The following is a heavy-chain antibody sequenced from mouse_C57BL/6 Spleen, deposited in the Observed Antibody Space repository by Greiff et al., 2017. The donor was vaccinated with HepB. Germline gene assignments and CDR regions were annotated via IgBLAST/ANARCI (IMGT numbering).Heavy chain of an antibody. CDR2: IYPRSGNT. CDR3: ARDDGYFFDY. J-gene: IGHJ2*01. Sequence: QVHVKQSGAELARPGASVKLSCKASGYTFTSYGISWVKQRTGQGLEWIGEIYPRSGNTYYNEKFKGKATLTADKSSSTAYMELRSLTSEDSAVYFWARDDGYFFDYWGQGTTLTVSS. D-gene: IGHD2-3*01. V-gene: IGHV1-81*01. CDR1: GYTFTSYG.